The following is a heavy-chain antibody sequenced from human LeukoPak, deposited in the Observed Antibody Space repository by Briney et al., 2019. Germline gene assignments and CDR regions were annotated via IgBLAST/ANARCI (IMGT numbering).Heavy chain of an antibody. CDR1: GFNFRTYS. J-gene: IGHJ4*02. V-gene: IGHV3-48*04. CDR2: IGGGGDPI. CDR3: VRGGQGRGDYFDY. Sequence: GGSLRLSCAASGFNFRTYSLNWVRQSPGKGLEWISYIGGGGDPIYYADSVRGRFTISRDNAENSVYLQMNSLRVEDTAVYYCVRGGQGRGDYFDYWGQGTLVTVSS. D-gene: IGHD3-10*01.